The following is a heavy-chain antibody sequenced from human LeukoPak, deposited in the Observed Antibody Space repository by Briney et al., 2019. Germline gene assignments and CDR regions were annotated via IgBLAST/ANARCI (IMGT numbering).Heavy chain of an antibody. J-gene: IGHJ6*03. D-gene: IGHD1-7*01. CDR2: INSDGSST. V-gene: IGHV3-74*01. CDR1: GFTFSSYW. CDR3: ARGGELHNPWYYYYYMDV. Sequence: GGSLRLSCAASGFTFSSYWMHWVRQAPGKGLVWVSRINSDGSSTSYADSVKGRFTISRDNAKNTLYLQMNSLRAEDTAVYYCARGGELHNPWYYYYYMDVWGKGTTVTVSS.